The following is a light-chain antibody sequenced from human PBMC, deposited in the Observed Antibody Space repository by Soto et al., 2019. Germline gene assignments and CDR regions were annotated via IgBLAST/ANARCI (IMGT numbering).Light chain of an antibody. CDR3: QHYNSYSEA. J-gene: IGKJ1*01. CDR2: DAF. V-gene: IGKV3-20*01. CDR1: QSVSTSY. Sequence: EIVLTQSPGTLSLSPVERATLSCRASQSVSTSYVAWYQQKFGQAPRLLIYDAFSRATGIPDRFSASGSGTDFTLTISSLQPDDFATYYCQHYNSYSEAFGQGTKVDI.